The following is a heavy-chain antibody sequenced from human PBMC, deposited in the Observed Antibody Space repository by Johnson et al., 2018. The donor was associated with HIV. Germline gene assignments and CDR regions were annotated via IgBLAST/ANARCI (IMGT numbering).Heavy chain of an antibody. J-gene: IGHJ3*02. D-gene: IGHD4-11*01. V-gene: IGHV3-66*01. CDR2: IYSGGDT. Sequence: VQLVESGGGLVQPGGSLRLSCVVSGFTVSSNYITWVRQAPGKGLEWVSVIYSGGDTYYADSVKGRFTISRDNSKNTLYLQMNRLRAEDTAVYYCARAPVYSRAFDIWGQGTMVTVSS. CDR1: GFTVSSNY. CDR3: ARAPVYSRAFDI.